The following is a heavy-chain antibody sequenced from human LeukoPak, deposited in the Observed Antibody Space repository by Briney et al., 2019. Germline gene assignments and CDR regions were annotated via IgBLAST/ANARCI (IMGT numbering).Heavy chain of an antibody. V-gene: IGHV3-7*01. CDR2: IKQDGSEK. J-gene: IGHJ4*02. D-gene: IGHD6-13*01. Sequence: GGSLRLSCAASGFTFDDYGMSWVRQVPGKGLEWVANIKQDGSEKYYVDSVKGRFTISRDNAKNSLYLQMNSLRAEDTAVYYCARAKKAGYSSSYDYWGQGTLVTVSS. CDR1: GFTFDDYG. CDR3: ARAKKAGYSSSYDY.